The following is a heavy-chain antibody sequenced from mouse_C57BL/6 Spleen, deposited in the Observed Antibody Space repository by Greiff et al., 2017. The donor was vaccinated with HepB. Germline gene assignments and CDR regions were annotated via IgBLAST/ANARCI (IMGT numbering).Heavy chain of an antibody. CDR2: INPNNGGT. CDR1: GYTFTDYN. Sequence: EVKLVESGPELVKPGASVKMSCKASGYTFTDYNMHWVKQSHGKSLEWIGYINPNNGGTSYNQKFKGKATLTVNKSSSTAYMELRSLTSEDSAVYYCARERALLRYFDYWGQGTTLTVSS. J-gene: IGHJ2*01. D-gene: IGHD1-1*01. CDR3: ARERALLRYFDY. V-gene: IGHV1-22*01.